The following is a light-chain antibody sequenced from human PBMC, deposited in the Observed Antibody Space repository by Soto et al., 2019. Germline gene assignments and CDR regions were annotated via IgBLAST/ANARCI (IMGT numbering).Light chain of an antibody. CDR1: SRDVGGYNS. V-gene: IGLV2-8*01. J-gene: IGLJ1*01. CDR2: EVA. Sequence: SVLTQPPSASRSPGQSATISCTGNSRDVGGYNSVSWYQQHPGKAPKLMIYEVAKRPSGVPDRFSGSKSGYTASLTVSGLQAEDDADYYCSSYVGSNTYVFGTGTKVTVL. CDR3: SSYVGSNTYV.